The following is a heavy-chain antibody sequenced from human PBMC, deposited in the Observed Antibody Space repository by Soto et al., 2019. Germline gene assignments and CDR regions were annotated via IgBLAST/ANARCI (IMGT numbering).Heavy chain of an antibody. CDR2: IWYDGSNK. Sequence: QVQLVESGGGVVQPGRSLRLSCAASGFTFSSYGMHWVRQAPGKGLEWVAVIWYDGSNKYYADSVKGRFTISRDNSKNTLDLEMNSVRAEDTAVYQCARGGPGNWEGYYYYGMDVWGQGTTVTVSS. CDR1: GFTFSSYG. D-gene: IGHD7-27*01. J-gene: IGHJ6*02. CDR3: ARGGPGNWEGYYYYGMDV. V-gene: IGHV3-33*01.